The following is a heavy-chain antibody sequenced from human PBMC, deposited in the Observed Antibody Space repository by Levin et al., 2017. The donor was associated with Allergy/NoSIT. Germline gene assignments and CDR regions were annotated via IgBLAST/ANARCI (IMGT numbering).Heavy chain of an antibody. CDR1: GFTFSSYA. V-gene: IGHV3-23*01. CDR3: ARSSRGYGTFDY. D-gene: IGHD5-12*01. J-gene: IGHJ4*02. Sequence: PGGSLRPSCAASGFTFSSYAMSWVRQAPGKGLEWVSAIYASADSIYYSDSVKGRFTISRDSSKNTLYLHMNSLRAEDTAVYYCARSSRGYGTFDYWGQGTLVTVSS. CDR2: IYASADSI.